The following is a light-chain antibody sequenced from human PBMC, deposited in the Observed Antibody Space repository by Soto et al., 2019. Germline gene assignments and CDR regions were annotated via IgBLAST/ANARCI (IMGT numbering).Light chain of an antibody. Sequence: QSVLTQVASVSGSPGQSITISCTGTSSDVGTFNLVSWYQQHPGKAPRLMIYEVIKRPSGVSNRFSGSKSGNTASLTISGLQAEDEADYYCSSYTSSSTLYVFGTGTKVTVL. J-gene: IGLJ1*01. V-gene: IGLV2-14*02. CDR1: SSDVGTFNL. CDR2: EVI. CDR3: SSYTSSSTLYV.